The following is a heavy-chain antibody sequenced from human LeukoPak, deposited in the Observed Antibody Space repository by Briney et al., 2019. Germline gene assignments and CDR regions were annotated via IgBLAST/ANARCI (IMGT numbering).Heavy chain of an antibody. CDR3: ARGGDIVVVPAAIVFFL. J-gene: IGHJ4*02. CDR1: GASMADHF. Sequence: PSETLSLTCTVSGASMADHFWSWIRQPPGKGLEWIGYIYDSEKTNYNPSLKSRVTISVDTSKNQFSLKLSSVTAADTAVYYCARGGDIVVVPAAIVFFLWGQGTLVTVSS. CDR2: IYDSEKT. V-gene: IGHV4-59*08. D-gene: IGHD2-2*02.